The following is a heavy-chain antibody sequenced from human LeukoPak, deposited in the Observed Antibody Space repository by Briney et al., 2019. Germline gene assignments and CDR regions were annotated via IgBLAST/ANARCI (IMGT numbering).Heavy chain of an antibody. J-gene: IGHJ6*02. V-gene: IGHV1-18*01. CDR3: ARDLSTVRGVIPYYYYGMDV. Sequence: ASVKVSCKASGYTFTSYGISWVRQAPGQGLEWMGWISAYNGNTNYAQKFQGRVTMTRDTSTSTVYMELSSLRSEDTAVYYCARDLSTVRGVIPYYYYGMDVWGQGTTVTVSS. CDR1: GYTFTSYG. CDR2: ISAYNGNT. D-gene: IGHD3-10*01.